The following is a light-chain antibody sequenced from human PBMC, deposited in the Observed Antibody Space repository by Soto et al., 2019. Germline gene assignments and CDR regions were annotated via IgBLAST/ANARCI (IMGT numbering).Light chain of an antibody. CDR1: ESVSSE. V-gene: IGKV3-15*01. CDR2: GTS. CDR3: HQYNKWPLT. J-gene: IGKJ5*01. Sequence: EIVMTQSPATLSVSPGKGATLSCRASESVSSELAWYRQRPGQSPRLLIYGTSTRATGVPARFSGSGSGTEFARTSSSAESEDSAVYYCHQYNKWPLTFGQGTRLEI.